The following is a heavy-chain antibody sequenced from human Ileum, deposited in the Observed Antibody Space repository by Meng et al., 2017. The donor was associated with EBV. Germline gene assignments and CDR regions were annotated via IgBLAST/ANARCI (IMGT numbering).Heavy chain of an antibody. CDR3: GRDQGRELINH. Sequence: QVMLQESGPGLVKPSGTLSLTCTVSGGSISSDIWWSWVRQPPGKGLEWIGEVYHRGDTNYNPSLKSRVDISVDKSKNQFYLSLFSVTAADTAVYYCGRDQGRELINHWGQGTLVTVSS. CDR1: GGSISSDIW. J-gene: IGHJ4*02. V-gene: IGHV4-4*02. D-gene: IGHD1-7*01. CDR2: VYHRGDT.